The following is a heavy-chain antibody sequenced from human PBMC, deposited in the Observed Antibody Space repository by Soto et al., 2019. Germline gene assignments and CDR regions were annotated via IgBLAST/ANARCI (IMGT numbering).Heavy chain of an antibody. J-gene: IGHJ4*02. CDR2: INHSGST. CDR3: ARRRSSLSSVLRFIVDY. Sequence: LPETLSLTCAVYGGSFSGYYWSWIRQPPGKGLEWIGEINHSGSTNYNPSLKSRVTISVDTSKNQFSLKLSSVTAADTAVYYCARRRSSLSSVLRFIVDYWGQGTLVTVSS. CDR1: GGSFSGYY. V-gene: IGHV4-34*01. D-gene: IGHD3-3*01.